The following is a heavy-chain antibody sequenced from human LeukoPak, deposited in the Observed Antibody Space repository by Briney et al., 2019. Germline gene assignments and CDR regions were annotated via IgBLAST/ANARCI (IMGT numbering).Heavy chain of an antibody. CDR2: ISGDGGST. CDR1: GFTFDDYA. CDR3: AKARKGGATIFDY. Sequence: GGSLRLSCAASGFTFDDYAMHWVRQAPGKGLEWVSLISGDGGSTYYADSVKGRFTISRDNSKNSLYLQMNSLRTKDTALYYCAKARKGGATIFDYWGQGTLVTVSS. J-gene: IGHJ4*02. D-gene: IGHD1-26*01. V-gene: IGHV3-43*02.